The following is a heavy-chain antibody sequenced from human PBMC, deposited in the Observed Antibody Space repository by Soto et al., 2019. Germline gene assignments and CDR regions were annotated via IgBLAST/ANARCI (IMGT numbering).Heavy chain of an antibody. V-gene: IGHV3-48*01. J-gene: IGHJ6*03. Sequence: GGSLRLSCAASGFTFSSYSMNWVRQAPGKGLEWVSYISSSSSTIYYADSVKGRFTISRDNAKNSLYLQMNSLRAEDTAVYYCARAPSPGYYYYMDVWGKGTTVTVSS. CDR3: ARAPSPGYYYYMDV. CDR1: GFTFSSYS. CDR2: ISSSSSTI.